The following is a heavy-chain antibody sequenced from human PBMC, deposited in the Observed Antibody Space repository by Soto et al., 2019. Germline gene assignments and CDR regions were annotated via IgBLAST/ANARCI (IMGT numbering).Heavy chain of an antibody. D-gene: IGHD3-10*01. V-gene: IGHV5-51*01. CDR1: GYSFTSYW. CDR2: IYPGDSDT. Sequence: GESLKISCKGSGYSFTSYWIGWVRQMPGKGLEWMGIIYPGDSDTRYSPSFQGQVTISADKSISTAYLQWSSLKASDTAMYYCARRYYYGSGSPRGTYWFDLWGQGTLVTVSS. J-gene: IGHJ5*02. CDR3: ARRYYYGSGSPRGTYWFDL.